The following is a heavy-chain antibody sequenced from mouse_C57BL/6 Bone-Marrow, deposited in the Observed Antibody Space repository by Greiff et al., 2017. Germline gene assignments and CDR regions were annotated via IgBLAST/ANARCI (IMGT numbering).Heavy chain of an antibody. Sequence: EVQLQQSGAELVRPGASVKLSCTASGFNIKDYYMHWVKQRPEQGLEWIGRIDPEDGGTEYAPKFQGKATMTADTSPNTAYLQLSSLTSEDTAVYYCTTTPYSKNAKVYGGQGTSVTVSS. CDR1: GFNIKDYY. CDR2: IDPEDGGT. D-gene: IGHD2-5*01. V-gene: IGHV14-1*01. J-gene: IGHJ4*01. CDR3: TTTPYSKNAKVY.